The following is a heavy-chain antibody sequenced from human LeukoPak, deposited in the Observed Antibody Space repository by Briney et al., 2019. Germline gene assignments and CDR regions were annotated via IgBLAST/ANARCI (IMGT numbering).Heavy chain of an antibody. CDR1: GYTFASYD. Sequence: GASVKVSCKASGYTFASYDINWVRQATGQGLEWMGWMNPNSGNTGYAQKFQGRVTMTRNTSISTAYMELSSLRSEDTAVYYCARGENDLGIAERIDYWGQGTLVTVSS. CDR3: ARGENDLGIAERIDY. V-gene: IGHV1-8*01. D-gene: IGHD6-13*01. J-gene: IGHJ4*02. CDR2: MNPNSGNT.